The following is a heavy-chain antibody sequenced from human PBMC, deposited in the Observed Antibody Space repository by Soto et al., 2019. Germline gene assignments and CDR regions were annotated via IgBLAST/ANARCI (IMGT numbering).Heavy chain of an antibody. J-gene: IGHJ4*02. V-gene: IGHV1-69*13. D-gene: IGHD4-4*01. CDR1: GGTFSRYP. CDR2: IIPIFGTI. Sequence: SVKVSCKASGGTFSRYPIAWVRQAPGHGLEWMGQIIPIFGTISHAQNFQGRITITADESTSTAYMELSSLRSDDTAVYYCARPRTVAATKGYDYWGQGTLVTVLL. CDR3: ARPRTVAATKGYDY.